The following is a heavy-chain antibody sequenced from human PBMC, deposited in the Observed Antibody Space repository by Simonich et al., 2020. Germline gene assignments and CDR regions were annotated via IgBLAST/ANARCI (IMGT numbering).Heavy chain of an antibody. Sequence: QVQLVESGGGLVKPGGSLRLSCAASGFTFSDYYISWIRQAPGKGLEWVSYISSSGITIYYADAVKGRFTISRDNAKNSLYLQMNSLRAEDTAVYYCARLSSSWYLAYFDYWGQGTLVTVSS. V-gene: IGHV3-11*01. CDR1: GFTFSDYY. J-gene: IGHJ4*02. D-gene: IGHD6-13*01. CDR2: ISSSGITI. CDR3: ARLSSSWYLAYFDY.